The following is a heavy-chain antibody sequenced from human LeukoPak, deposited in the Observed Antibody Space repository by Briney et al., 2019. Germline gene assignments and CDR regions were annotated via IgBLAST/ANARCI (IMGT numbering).Heavy chain of an antibody. V-gene: IGHV4-34*01. Sequence: PSETLSLTCAVYGGSFSGYYWSWIRQPPGKGLEWIGEINHSGSTNYNPSLKSRVTISVDTSKNQFSLKLSSVTAADTAVYYCARHVYYYGSGSLRWFDPWGQGTLVTVSS. J-gene: IGHJ5*02. D-gene: IGHD3-10*01. CDR1: GGSFSGYY. CDR2: INHSGST. CDR3: ARHVYYYGSGSLRWFDP.